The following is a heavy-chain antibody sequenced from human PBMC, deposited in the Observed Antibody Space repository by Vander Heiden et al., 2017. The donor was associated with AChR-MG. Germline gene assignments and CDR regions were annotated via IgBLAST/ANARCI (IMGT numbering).Heavy chain of an antibody. V-gene: IGHV1-46*01. CDR2: INPSGGST. J-gene: IGHJ4*02. CDR1: GYTFTSYY. Sequence: QVQLVQSGAEVKKPGASVKVSCKASGYTFTSYYMHWVRKAPGQGLEWMGIINPSGGSTSYAQKFQGRVTMTRDTSTSTVYMELSSLRSEDTAVYYCARGGVYSGSYYGFDYFDYWGEGTLVTVSS. CDR3: ARGGVYSGSYYGFDYFDY. D-gene: IGHD1-26*01.